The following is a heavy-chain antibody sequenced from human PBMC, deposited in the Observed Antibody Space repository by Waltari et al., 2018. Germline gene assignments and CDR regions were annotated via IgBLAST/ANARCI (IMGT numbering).Heavy chain of an antibody. CDR1: GFTFSSYA. CDR3: AKDEGRSSSWYPNYFDY. D-gene: IGHD6-13*01. CDR2: IYSGGST. Sequence: EVQLLESGGGLVQPGGSLRLSCAASGFTFSSYAMSWVRQAPGKGLEWVSVIYSGGSTYYADSVKGRFTISRDNSKNTLYLQMNSLRAEDTAVYYCAKDEGRSSSWYPNYFDYWGQGTLVTVSS. V-gene: IGHV3-23*03. J-gene: IGHJ4*02.